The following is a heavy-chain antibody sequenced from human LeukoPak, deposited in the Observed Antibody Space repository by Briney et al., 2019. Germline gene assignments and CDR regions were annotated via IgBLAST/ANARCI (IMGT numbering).Heavy chain of an antibody. Sequence: PSETLSLTCAVYGGSFSGYYWSWIRQPPGKGLEWIGEINHSGSTNCNPSLKSRVTISVDTSKNQFYLKLSPVTAADTAVYYCARGDGRDGYKGRLEYWGQGNLVTVSS. CDR2: INHSGST. CDR1: GGSFSGYY. CDR3: ARGDGRDGYKGRLEY. V-gene: IGHV4-34*01. D-gene: IGHD5-24*01. J-gene: IGHJ4*02.